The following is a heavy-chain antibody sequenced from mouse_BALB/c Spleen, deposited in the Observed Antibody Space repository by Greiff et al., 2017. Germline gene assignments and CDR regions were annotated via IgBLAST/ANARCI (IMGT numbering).Heavy chain of an antibody. Sequence: QVQLKQSGAELVRPGTSVKVSCKASGYAFTNYLIEWVKQRPGQGLEWIGVINPGSGGTNYNEKFKGKATLTADKSSSTAYMQLSSLTSDDSAVYFCAREGDVYGSRYYYAMDYWGQGTSVTVSS. CDR2: INPGSGGT. D-gene: IGHD1-1*01. CDR1: GYAFTNYL. V-gene: IGHV1-54*03. CDR3: AREGDVYGSRYYYAMDY. J-gene: IGHJ4*01.